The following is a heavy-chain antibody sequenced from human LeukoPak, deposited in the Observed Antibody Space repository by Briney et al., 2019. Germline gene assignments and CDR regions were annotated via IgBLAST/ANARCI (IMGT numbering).Heavy chain of an antibody. V-gene: IGHV1-8*03. CDR3: TRHGYSYGLRDY. Sequence: ASVKVSCKASGYTFTGYYIHWVRQAPGQGLEWMGWMNPNSGNTGYAQKFQGRVTITRNTSIGTAYMELSSLRSEDTAVYYCTRHGYSYGLRDYWGQGTLVTVSS. CDR2: MNPNSGNT. J-gene: IGHJ4*02. CDR1: GYTFTGYY. D-gene: IGHD5-18*01.